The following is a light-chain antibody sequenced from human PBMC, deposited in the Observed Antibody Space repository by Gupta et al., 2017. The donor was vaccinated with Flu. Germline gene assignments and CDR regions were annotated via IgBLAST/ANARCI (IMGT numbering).Light chain of an antibody. V-gene: IGLV2-14*01. J-gene: IGLJ3*02. CDR2: EVT. CDR1: SLDLGSYDY. CDR3: TSLTTSSPWV. Sequence: QSGLTQPASVSGSPGHSITISCTGTSLDLGSYDYVSWYQQHPCKAPKLNIYEVTYRPSGVSDRFSGSKFGNTAPLTISGLQGEGGAHFFCTSLTTSSPWVFGGG.